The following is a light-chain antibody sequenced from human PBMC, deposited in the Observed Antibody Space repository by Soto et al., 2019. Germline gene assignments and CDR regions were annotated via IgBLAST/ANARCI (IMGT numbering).Light chain of an antibody. J-gene: IGKJ4*01. V-gene: IGKV3-20*01. Sequence: EIVLTQSPGTLSLSPGERATLSCRASQSLTSSYLAWYQQKPSQAPRLLIYAASTRATGIPARFACNGSGTVFTLTFSIFQSEDFGVYYCYQYSSLPRTFGGGTKVDIK. CDR2: AAS. CDR1: QSLTSSY. CDR3: YQYSSLPRT.